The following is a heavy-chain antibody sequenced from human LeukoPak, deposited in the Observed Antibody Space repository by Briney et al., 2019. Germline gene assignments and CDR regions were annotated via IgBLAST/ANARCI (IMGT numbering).Heavy chain of an antibody. CDR1: GYTFTGYY. V-gene: IGHV1-2*02. Sequence: ASVKVSCKASGYTFTGYYMHWVRRAPGQGLEWMGWINPNSGGTNYAQKFQGRVTMTRDTSISTAYMELSRLRSDDTAVYYCARVGHAYGDSFDYWGQGTLVTVSS. CDR2: INPNSGGT. J-gene: IGHJ4*02. CDR3: ARVGHAYGDSFDY. D-gene: IGHD4-17*01.